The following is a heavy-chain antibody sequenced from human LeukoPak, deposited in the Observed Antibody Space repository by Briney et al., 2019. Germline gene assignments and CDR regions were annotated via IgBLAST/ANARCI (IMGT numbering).Heavy chain of an antibody. CDR1: GFTFSSYA. CDR2: ISYDGSNK. D-gene: IGHD6-6*01. CDR3: ARGVGIAARRRGNWFDP. Sequence: GGSLRLSCAASGFTFSSYAMSWVRQAPGKGLEWVAVISYDGSNKYYADSVKGRFTISRDNSKNTLYLQMNSLRAEDTAVYYCARGVGIAARRRGNWFDPWGQGPLVTVSS. J-gene: IGHJ5*02. V-gene: IGHV3-30-3*01.